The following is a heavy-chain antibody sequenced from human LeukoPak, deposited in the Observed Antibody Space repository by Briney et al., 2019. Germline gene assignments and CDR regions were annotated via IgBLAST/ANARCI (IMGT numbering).Heavy chain of an antibody. D-gene: IGHD3/OR15-3a*01. J-gene: IGHJ3*02. Sequence: GGSLRLSCAASGFTFTNYAVSWVRQAPGQGLEWVSAEGSAGGTYYADSLTGRLTISRDNSGNTLSLQMNGLRVEDTAVYYCASRTWTGPGYYAFDIWGQGTMVTVSS. V-gene: IGHV3-23*01. CDR1: GFTFTNYA. CDR3: ASRTWTGPGYYAFDI. CDR2: EGSAGGT.